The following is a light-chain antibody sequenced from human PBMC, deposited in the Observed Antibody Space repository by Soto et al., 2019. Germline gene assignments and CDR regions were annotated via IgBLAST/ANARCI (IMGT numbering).Light chain of an antibody. Sequence: DIVMTQSPDSLAVSLGERATINCKSSQSVLYSSNNKNYLAWYQQKPGQPPKLLIYWASTRESGVPDRFSGSVSGTDFTLTINSLQAEDVAVYCCQQYYSTPPYTFGQGTKLEIK. CDR2: WAS. CDR3: QQYYSTPPYT. J-gene: IGKJ2*01. CDR1: QSVLYSSNNKNY. V-gene: IGKV4-1*01.